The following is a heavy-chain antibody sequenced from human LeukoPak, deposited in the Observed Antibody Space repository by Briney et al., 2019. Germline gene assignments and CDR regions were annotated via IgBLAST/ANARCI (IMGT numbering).Heavy chain of an antibody. D-gene: IGHD3-22*01. J-gene: IGHJ5*02. V-gene: IGHV4-59*01. Sequence: SETLSLTCTVSGGSISSYYYNWIRQPPGKGLEWIGYIYYSGITNYNPSLKSRVTMSVDTSKNQFSLKLTSVTAADTAVHYSARVLLSSGYSTWGQGTLVTVSS. CDR3: ARVLLSSGYST. CDR1: GGSISSYY. CDR2: IYYSGIT.